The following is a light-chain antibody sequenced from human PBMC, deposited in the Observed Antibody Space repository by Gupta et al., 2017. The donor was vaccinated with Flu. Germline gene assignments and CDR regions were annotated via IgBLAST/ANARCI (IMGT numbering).Light chain of an antibody. Sequence: QSALTQPASVSGSPGQSITISCAGDTDGAAGYSFVSCYQQQPGKAPKLLIYEVDLRPSGISNRFSGAAYCKTAYLITNARQDEDEGRDYCSNTEFNNSLCEVFGSGTKVTVL. CDR2: EVD. V-gene: IGLV2-14*01. J-gene: IGLJ1*01. CDR1: TDGAAGYSF. CDR3: SNTEFNNSLCEV.